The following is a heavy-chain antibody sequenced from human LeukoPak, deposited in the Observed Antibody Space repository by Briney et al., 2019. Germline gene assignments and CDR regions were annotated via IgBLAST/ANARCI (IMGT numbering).Heavy chain of an antibody. CDR2: IYYSGST. V-gene: IGHV4-59*12. Sequence: SETLSLTCSVSGGSISSYYWSWIRQPPGKGLEWIGYIYYSGSTNYNPSLKSRVTISVDTSKNRFSLKLSSVTAADTAVYYCARGYYDTSGYWLSFFDFWGQGTLVTVSS. D-gene: IGHD3-22*01. J-gene: IGHJ4*02. CDR1: GGSISSYY. CDR3: ARGYYDTSGYWLSFFDF.